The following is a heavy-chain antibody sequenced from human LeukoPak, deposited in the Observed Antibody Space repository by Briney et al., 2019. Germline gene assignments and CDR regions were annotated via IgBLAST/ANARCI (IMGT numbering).Heavy chain of an antibody. CDR1: GGTFSSYA. CDR3: ARVSGLPPGSFDY. J-gene: IGHJ4*02. V-gene: IGHV1-69*05. D-gene: IGHD5-18*01. CDR2: IIPIFGTA. Sequence: SVKVSCKASGGTFSSYAISWVRQAPGQGLEWMGGIIPIFGTANYAQKFQGRVTITTDESTSTAYMELSSLRSEDTAVYYCARVSGLPPGSFDYWGQGTLVTVSS.